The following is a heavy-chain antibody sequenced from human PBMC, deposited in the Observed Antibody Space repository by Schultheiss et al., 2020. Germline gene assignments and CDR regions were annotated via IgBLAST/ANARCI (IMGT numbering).Heavy chain of an antibody. CDR1: GGSFSGYY. D-gene: IGHD3-10*01. V-gene: IGHV4-59*10. Sequence: SETLSLTCAVYGGSFSGYYWSWIRQPAGKGLEWIGRIYTSGSTNYNPSLKSRVTISVDTSKNQFSLKLSSVTAADTAVYYCARGERRYYGSGSYYRRGEYFQHWGQGTLVTSPQ. J-gene: IGHJ1*01. CDR3: ARGERRYYGSGSYYRRGEYFQH. CDR2: IYTSGST.